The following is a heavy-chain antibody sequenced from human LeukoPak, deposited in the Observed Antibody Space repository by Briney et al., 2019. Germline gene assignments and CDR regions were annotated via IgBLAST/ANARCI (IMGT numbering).Heavy chain of an antibody. CDR1: GGSISSSSYY. V-gene: IGHV4-61*05. CDR2: IYYSGNT. D-gene: IGHD4-23*01. J-gene: IGHJ6*03. CDR3: ARVRWELQGGYYYYYMDV. Sequence: SETLSLTCTVSGGSISSSSYYWGWIRQPPGKGLEWIGYIYYSGNTNYNPSLKSRVTISVDTSKNQFSLKLSSVTAADTAVYYCARVRWELQGGYYYYYMDVWGKGTTVTVSS.